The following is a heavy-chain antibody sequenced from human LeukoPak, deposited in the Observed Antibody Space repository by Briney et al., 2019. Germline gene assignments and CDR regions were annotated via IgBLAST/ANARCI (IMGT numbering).Heavy chain of an antibody. CDR1: GGSISSGSYY. V-gene: IGHV4-61*02. CDR2: IYTSGST. D-gene: IGHD2-8*01. Sequence: PSETLSLTCTVSGGSISSGSYYWSWIRQPAGKGLEWTGRIYTSGSTNYNPSLKSRVTISVDTSKNQFSLKLSSVTTSDTAVYYCASLLNDYYYYMDVWGKGTTVTVSS. J-gene: IGHJ6*03. CDR3: ASLLNDYYYYMDV.